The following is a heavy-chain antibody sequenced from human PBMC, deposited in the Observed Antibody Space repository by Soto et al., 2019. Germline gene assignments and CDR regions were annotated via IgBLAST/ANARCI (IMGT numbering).Heavy chain of an antibody. J-gene: IGHJ5*02. Sequence: QVQLVESGGGVVQPGRSLRLSCAASGFSFSSYGMHWVRQAPGKGLEWVALISYDGSNKFYADSVKGRFTISRDNSKNTLYLQANSLRAEDTAVYYCAKDLFSGGSYPNWFDPWGQGTLVTVSS. CDR2: ISYDGSNK. CDR3: AKDLFSGGSYPNWFDP. D-gene: IGHD1-26*01. V-gene: IGHV3-30*18. CDR1: GFSFSSYG.